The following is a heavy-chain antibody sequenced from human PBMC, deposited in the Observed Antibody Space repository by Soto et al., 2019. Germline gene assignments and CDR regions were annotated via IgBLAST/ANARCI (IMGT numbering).Heavy chain of an antibody. D-gene: IGHD6-13*01. CDR2: IIPIFGRA. CDR3: GTGSSWTKVES. V-gene: IGHV1-69*01. Sequence: QVQLVQSGAEVKKPGSSVKVSCKASGGTLSRSAISWVRQAPGQGLEWMGGIIPIFGRAIYAQKFRGRVIIIADESTRPAYMEMSSLRSDDTAVYYCGTGSSWTKVESWGQGTLVTVSS. CDR1: GGTLSRSA. J-gene: IGHJ4*02.